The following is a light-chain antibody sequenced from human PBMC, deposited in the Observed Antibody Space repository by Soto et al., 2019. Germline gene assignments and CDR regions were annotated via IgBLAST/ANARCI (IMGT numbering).Light chain of an antibody. J-gene: IGLJ3*02. V-gene: IGLV7-46*01. CDR2: DTS. CDR3: LLSYSGANWV. CDR1: TGAVTSGHY. Sequence: QAVVTQEPSLTVSPGGTVTLTCGSSTGAVTSGHYPYWFQQKPGQAPRTLIYDTSNKHSWTPARFSGSLLGGKAALTLSGAQPEDEAEYYCLLSYSGANWVFGGGTKLTGL.